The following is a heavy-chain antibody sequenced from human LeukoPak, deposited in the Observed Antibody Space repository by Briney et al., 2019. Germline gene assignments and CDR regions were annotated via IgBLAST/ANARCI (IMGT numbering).Heavy chain of an antibody. CDR1: GFPFSDYA. V-gene: IGHV3-30-3*01. CDR2: IAYDGTKK. CDR3: ARGAPPDY. J-gene: IGHJ4*02. Sequence: GGSLRLSCAASGFPFSDYAMHWVRQAPGKGLERVAIIAYDGTKKNYADSVKGRFTISRDNSKNTLYLQMDSLRTEDTAVYYCARGAPPDYWGQGTPVTVSS.